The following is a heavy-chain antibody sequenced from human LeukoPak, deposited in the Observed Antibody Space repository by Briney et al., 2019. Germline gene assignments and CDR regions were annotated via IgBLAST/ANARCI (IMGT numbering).Heavy chain of an antibody. V-gene: IGHV4-61*02. CDR3: AREPVPRYCSGGSCQDY. D-gene: IGHD2-15*01. Sequence: PSETLSLTCTVSGGSISSGSYYWSWIRQPAGKGREWIGRIYTSGSTNYNPSLKSRVTISVDTSKNQFSLKLSSVTAADTAVYYCAREPVPRYCSGGSCQDYWGQGTLVTVSS. CDR2: IYTSGST. J-gene: IGHJ4*02. CDR1: GGSISSGSYY.